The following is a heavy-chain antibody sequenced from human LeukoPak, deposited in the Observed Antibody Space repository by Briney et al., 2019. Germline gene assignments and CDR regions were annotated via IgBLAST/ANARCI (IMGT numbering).Heavy chain of an antibody. Sequence: GESLKISCKASGYSFITHWIAWVRQTPGKGLEWMGIIYPGDSDTKYSPSFQGQVTISADRSISTAYLQWSSLKASDTAMYYCAKGAGGSGSYYPYFWGQGTLVTVSS. D-gene: IGHD3-10*01. V-gene: IGHV5-51*01. CDR2: IYPGDSDT. CDR1: GYSFITHW. CDR3: AKGAGGSGSYYPYF. J-gene: IGHJ4*02.